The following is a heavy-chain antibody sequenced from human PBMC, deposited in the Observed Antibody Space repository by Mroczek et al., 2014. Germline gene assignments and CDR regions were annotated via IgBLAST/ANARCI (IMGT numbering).Heavy chain of an antibody. Sequence: VQLVQSGGGVVQPGRSLRLSCAASGFTFSSYGMHWVRQAPGKGLEWVAVISYDGSNKYYADSVKGRFTISRDNSKNTLYLQMNSLRAEDTAVYYCAKAPLSNIAARPLANWFDPWGQGTLVTVSS. D-gene: IGHD6-6*01. CDR3: AKAPLSNIAARPLANWFDP. V-gene: IGHV3-30*18. CDR1: GFTFSSYG. J-gene: IGHJ5*02. CDR2: ISYDGSNK.